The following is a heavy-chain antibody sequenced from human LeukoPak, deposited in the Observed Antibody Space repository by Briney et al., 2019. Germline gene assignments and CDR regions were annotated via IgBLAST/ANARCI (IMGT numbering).Heavy chain of an antibody. CDR3: ARAYGARPYYYFDY. CDR1: GGSFSGYY. V-gene: IGHV4-34*01. Sequence: SETLSLTCAVYGGSFSGYYWSWIRQPPGKGLEWIGEINHSGSTNYNPSLKSRVTMSVDTSKNQFSLKVTSVTAADTAVYYCARAYGARPYYYFDYWGQGSLVTVSS. J-gene: IGHJ4*02. CDR2: INHSGST. D-gene: IGHD4-17*01.